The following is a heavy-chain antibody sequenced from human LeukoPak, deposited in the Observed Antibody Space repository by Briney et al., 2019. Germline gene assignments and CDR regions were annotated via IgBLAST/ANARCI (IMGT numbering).Heavy chain of an antibody. CDR1: GGSITSYF. J-gene: IGHJ4*02. CDR2: IYTSGST. V-gene: IGHV4-4*07. D-gene: IGHD3-22*01. Sequence: SETLSLTCTVSGGSITSYFWSWIRQPAGKGLEWIGRIYTSGSTNYNPSLKSRVTMSVDTSKSQFSLKLSSVTAADTAVYYCARDRLFGSGHRYFDYWGQGTLVTVSS. CDR3: ARDRLFGSGHRYFDY.